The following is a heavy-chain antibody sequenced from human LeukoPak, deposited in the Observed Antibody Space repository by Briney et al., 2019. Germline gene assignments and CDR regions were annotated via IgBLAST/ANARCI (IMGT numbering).Heavy chain of an antibody. CDR3: ARQPAATVSFDY. D-gene: IGHD2-2*01. J-gene: IGHJ4*02. Sequence: SETLSLTCSVSGGSISGYYWSWIRQPPGKPLEWIAHIYYTGNTNYNPSLKSRAIISVDTSKNQFSLQLTSVTAADTAVYYCARQPAATVSFDYWGQGTLVTVSS. CDR1: GGSISGYY. V-gene: IGHV4-59*08. CDR2: IYYTGNT.